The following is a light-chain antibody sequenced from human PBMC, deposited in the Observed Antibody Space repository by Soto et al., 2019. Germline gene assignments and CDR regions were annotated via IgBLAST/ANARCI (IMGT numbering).Light chain of an antibody. J-gene: IGKJ1*01. CDR3: QQYHTYPWT. Sequence: DIQMAQSPSTLSASVGDRVIITCRASQSVGRRLAWYQQKPGKAPNLLIFDASTLERGVPSRFSGGGSGTEFTLTISSLQPEDFATYHCQQYHTYPWTFGQGTKVDLK. CDR1: QSVGRR. V-gene: IGKV1-5*01. CDR2: DAS.